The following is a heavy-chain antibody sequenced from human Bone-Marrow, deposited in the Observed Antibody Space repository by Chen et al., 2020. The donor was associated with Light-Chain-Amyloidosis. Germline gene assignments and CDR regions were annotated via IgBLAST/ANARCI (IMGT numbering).Heavy chain of an antibody. J-gene: IGHJ4*02. CDR3: AKDKPGVFAN. CDR2: ISGDGGNT. V-gene: IGHV3-43*02. D-gene: IGHD2-8*01. CDR1: GCMFENYA. Sequence: EVQLVESGGGVAQPGGSLRISCVVSGCMFENYAMHWVRQVPGKGLAWLCLISGDGGNTDYADSVKGRFIVSRDKSKNSLYLPMNSLRAEDTAFYYCAKDKPGVFANWGQGTLVTVSS.